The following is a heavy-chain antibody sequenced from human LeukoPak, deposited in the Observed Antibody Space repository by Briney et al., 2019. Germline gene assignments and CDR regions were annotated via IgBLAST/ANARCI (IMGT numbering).Heavy chain of an antibody. D-gene: IGHD6-19*01. J-gene: IGHJ4*02. V-gene: IGHV1-69*04. CDR3: ARDRGAVAGTIVHFDY. CDR2: IIPTLGIA. Sequence: SVKVSCKASGGTFSSYAISWVRQAPGQGLEWMGRIIPTLGIANYAQKFQGRVTITADKSTSTAYMELSSLRSEDTAVYYCARDRGAVAGTIVHFDYWGQGTLVTVSS. CDR1: GGTFSSYA.